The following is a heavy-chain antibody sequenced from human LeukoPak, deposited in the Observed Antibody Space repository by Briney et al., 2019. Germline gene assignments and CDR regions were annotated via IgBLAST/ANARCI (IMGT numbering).Heavy chain of an antibody. Sequence: KASETLSLTCTVSGGSISGYYWTWIRQPPGKGLEWIGYIYNSGGTNYNPSLKSRVTFSVDMSKNKFSLKLTSVTAADTAVYYCARTKSGWYYSDYWGQGTLVSVSS. CDR3: ARTKSGWYYSDY. CDR2: IYNSGGT. J-gene: IGHJ4*02. V-gene: IGHV4-59*08. CDR1: GGSISGYY. D-gene: IGHD6-19*01.